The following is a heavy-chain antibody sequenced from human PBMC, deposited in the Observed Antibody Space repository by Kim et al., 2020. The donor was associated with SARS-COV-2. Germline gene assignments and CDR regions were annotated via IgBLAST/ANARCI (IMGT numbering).Heavy chain of an antibody. D-gene: IGHD3-22*01. J-gene: IGHJ6*02. Sequence: DSVKGRFTISRDNSKSTLYLQMNSLRAEDTAVYYCARDYYDSSGYSYGMDVWGQGTTVTVSS. V-gene: IGHV3-30*01. CDR3: ARDYYDSSGYSYGMDV.